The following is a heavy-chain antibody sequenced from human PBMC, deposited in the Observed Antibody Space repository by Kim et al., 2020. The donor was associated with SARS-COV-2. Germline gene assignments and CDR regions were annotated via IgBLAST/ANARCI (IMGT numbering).Heavy chain of an antibody. D-gene: IGHD2-8*01. Sequence: PVKVSCKASGGTFSSYAISWVRQAPGQGLEWMGGIIPIFGTANYAQKFQGRVTITADESTSTAYMELSSLRSEDTAVYYCARPSYGSPMDYYYYGMDVWGQGTTVTVSS. CDR1: GGTFSSYA. V-gene: IGHV1-69*13. J-gene: IGHJ6*02. CDR2: IIPIFGTA. CDR3: ARPSYGSPMDYYYYGMDV.